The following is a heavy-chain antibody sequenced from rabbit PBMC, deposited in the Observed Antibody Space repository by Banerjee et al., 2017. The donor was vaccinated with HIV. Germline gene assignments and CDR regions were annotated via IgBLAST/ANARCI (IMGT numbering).Heavy chain of an antibody. CDR1: GIDFSSYG. D-gene: IGHD1-1*01. Sequence: EESGGDLVKPEGSLTLTCKASGIDFSSYGVSWVRQAPGKGLEWIGYIDPVFGSTYYASWVNGRFTISSHNAQNTLYLQLNSLTAADTATYFCVRDRVYASSSGYWGLWGQGTLVTVS. V-gene: IGHV1S47*01. CDR3: VRDRVYASSSGYWGL. J-gene: IGHJ3*01. CDR2: IDPVFGST.